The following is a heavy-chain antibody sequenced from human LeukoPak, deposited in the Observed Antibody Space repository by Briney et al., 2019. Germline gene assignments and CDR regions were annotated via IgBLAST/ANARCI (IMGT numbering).Heavy chain of an antibody. CDR1: GFTFSSYG. D-gene: IGHD3-10*01. CDR3: ARPLSSGRNDAFDI. J-gene: IGHJ3*02. Sequence: GGSLRLSCAASGFTFSSYGMHWVRQAPGKGLEWVAVIWYDGSNKYYADSVKGRFTISRDNSKNTLYLQMNSLRAEDTAVYYCARPLSSGRNDAFDIWGQETMVTVSS. V-gene: IGHV3-33*01. CDR2: IWYDGSNK.